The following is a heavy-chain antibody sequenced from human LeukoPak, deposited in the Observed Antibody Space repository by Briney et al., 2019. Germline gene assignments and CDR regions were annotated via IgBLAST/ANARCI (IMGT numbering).Heavy chain of an antibody. V-gene: IGHV4-59*12. D-gene: IGHD3-22*01. CDR1: GGSISSYY. CDR3: ARGYDSSGYYYGTEYFQH. J-gene: IGHJ1*01. Sequence: SETLSLTCTVSGGSISSYYWSWIRQPPGKGLEWIGSIYYSGSTYYNPSLKSRVTISVDTSKNQFSLKLSSVTAAVTAVYYCARGYDSSGYYYGTEYFQHWGQGTLVTVSP. CDR2: IYYSGST.